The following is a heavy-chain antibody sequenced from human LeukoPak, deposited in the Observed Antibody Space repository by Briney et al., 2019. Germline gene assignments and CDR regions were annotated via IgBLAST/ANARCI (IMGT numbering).Heavy chain of an antibody. CDR3: ARDGSYWDYDAFDI. Sequence: GGSLRLSCAASGFTFSSYWMSWVRQAPGKGLEWVANIKQDGSEKYYVDSAKGRFTISRDNAKSSLYLQMNSLRAEDTAAYYRARDGSYWDYDAFDIWGQGTMVTVSS. D-gene: IGHD1-26*01. J-gene: IGHJ3*02. V-gene: IGHV3-7*01. CDR2: IKQDGSEK. CDR1: GFTFSSYW.